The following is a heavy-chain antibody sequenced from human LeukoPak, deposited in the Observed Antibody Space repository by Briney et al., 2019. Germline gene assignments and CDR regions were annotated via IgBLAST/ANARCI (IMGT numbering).Heavy chain of an antibody. J-gene: IGHJ4*02. D-gene: IGHD3-22*01. V-gene: IGHV4-34*01. CDR1: GGSFSGYY. Sequence: SETLSLTCAVYGGSFSGYYWSWIRQPPGKGLEWIGEINHSGSTNYNPSLKSRVTISVDTSKNQFSLKLSSVTAADTAVYYCARRPYYYDSSGYYSDDYWGREPWSPSPQ. CDR3: ARRPYYYDSSGYYSDDY. CDR2: INHSGST.